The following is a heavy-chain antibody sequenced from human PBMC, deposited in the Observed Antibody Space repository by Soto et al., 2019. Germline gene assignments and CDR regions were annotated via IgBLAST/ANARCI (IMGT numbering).Heavy chain of an antibody. J-gene: IGHJ4*02. CDR3: AKKLPGSNNNLIDY. CDR2: TSSDGGNK. CDR1: GFTFSSYG. D-gene: IGHD3-10*01. V-gene: IGHV3-30*18. Sequence: PGVSLRVSCAASGFTFSSYGMHWVGQSPGKGLEWVAVTSSDGGNKNYGDSVKGRFTISRDNSKNILYLQMNSLRVEDTAMYYCAKKLPGSNNNLIDYWGQRTLVTVSS.